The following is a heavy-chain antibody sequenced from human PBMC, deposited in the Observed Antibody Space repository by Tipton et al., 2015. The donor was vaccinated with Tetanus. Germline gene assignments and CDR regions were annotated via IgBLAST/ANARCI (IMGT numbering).Heavy chain of an antibody. CDR1: GGSVRSGSYY. CDR2: TSYSGST. V-gene: IGHV4-61*01. J-gene: IGHJ4*02. CDR3: ARANYDFPKEGPFDS. D-gene: IGHD3-3*01. Sequence: TLSLTCTVSGGSVRSGSYYWNWIRQPPGKGLEWIGYTSYSGSTNSNYSLKSRITISQDTSKNQFSLKLTSVTAADTAVYYCARANYDFPKEGPFDSWGQGSLVIVSA.